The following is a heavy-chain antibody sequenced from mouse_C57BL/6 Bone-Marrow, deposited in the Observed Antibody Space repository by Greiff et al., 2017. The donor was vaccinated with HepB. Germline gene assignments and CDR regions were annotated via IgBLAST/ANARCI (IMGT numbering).Heavy chain of an antibody. Sequence: QVQLQQSGAELVMPGASVKLSCKASGYTFTSYWMHWVKQRPGQGLEWIGEIDPSDSYTNYNQKFKGKSTLTVDKSSSTAYMQLSSLTSEDSAVYYCARRNGYYVYWYFNVWGTGTTVTVSS. CDR1: GYTFTSYW. V-gene: IGHV1-69*01. CDR2: IDPSDSYT. D-gene: IGHD2-3*01. J-gene: IGHJ1*03. CDR3: ARRNGYYVYWYFNV.